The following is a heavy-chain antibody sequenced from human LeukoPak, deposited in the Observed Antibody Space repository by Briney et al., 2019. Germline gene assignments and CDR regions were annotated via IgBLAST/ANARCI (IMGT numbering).Heavy chain of an antibody. V-gene: IGHV3-7*01. Sequence: GGSLRLSCAASGFTFSSYWMSWVRQAPGKGLEWVANIKQDGSEKYYVDPVKGRFTISRDNAKNSLYLQMNSLRAEDTAVYYCAREFRFLEWLPAPGYDYWGQGTLVTVSS. CDR3: AREFRFLEWLPAPGYDY. CDR2: IKQDGSEK. CDR1: GFTFSSYW. J-gene: IGHJ4*02. D-gene: IGHD3-3*01.